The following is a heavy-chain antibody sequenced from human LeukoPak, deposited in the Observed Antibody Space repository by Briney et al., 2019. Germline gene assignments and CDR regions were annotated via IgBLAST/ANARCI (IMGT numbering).Heavy chain of an antibody. V-gene: IGHV7-4-1*02. D-gene: IGHD2-2*01. CDR2: INTNTGNP. CDR1: GYIFTSYV. J-gene: IGHJ4*02. Sequence: ASVKVSCKASGYIFTSYVLHWVRQAPGQGLEWMGWINTNTGNPTYAQDFTGRFVFSLDTSVSTAYLQISSLKTEDTAVYYCARNLYCSDTSCYRASNYWGQGTLVTVSP. CDR3: ARNLYCSDTSCYRASNY.